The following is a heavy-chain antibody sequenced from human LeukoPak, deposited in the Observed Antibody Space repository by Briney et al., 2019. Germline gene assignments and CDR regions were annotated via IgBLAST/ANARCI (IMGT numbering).Heavy chain of an antibody. D-gene: IGHD4-17*01. J-gene: IGHJ6*02. CDR3: ARDFDYGESYYYGMGV. CDR1: RFTFSSYS. Sequence: GGSLRLSCAASRFTFSSYSMNWVRQAPGKGLEWVSSISSSSSYIYYADSVKGRFTISRDNAKNSLYLQMNSLRAEDTAVYYCARDFDYGESYYYGMGVWGQGTTVTVSS. CDR2: ISSSSSYI. V-gene: IGHV3-21*01.